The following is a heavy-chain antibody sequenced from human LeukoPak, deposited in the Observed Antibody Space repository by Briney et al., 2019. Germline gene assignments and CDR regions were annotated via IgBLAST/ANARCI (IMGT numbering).Heavy chain of an antibody. CDR2: IIPIFGTA. D-gene: IGHD5-18*01. V-gene: IGHV1-69*13. Sequence: EASVKVSCKASGGTFSSYAISWVRQAPGQGLEWMGGIIPIFGTANYAQKFQGRVTITADESTSTAYMGLSSLRSEDTAVYYCARDNQYSYGPGPFDYWGQGTLVTVSS. CDR3: ARDNQYSYGPGPFDY. J-gene: IGHJ4*02. CDR1: GGTFSSYA.